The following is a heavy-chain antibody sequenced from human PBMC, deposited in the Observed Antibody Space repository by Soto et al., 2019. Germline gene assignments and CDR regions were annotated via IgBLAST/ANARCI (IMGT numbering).Heavy chain of an antibody. J-gene: IGHJ6*02. CDR1: GGSLSNYG. V-gene: IGHV1-69*12. CDR3: ARGDATKIVVTTYYGMDV. D-gene: IGHD4-17*01. Sequence: QVQLVQSGAEVKKPGSSVKVSCKASGGSLSNYGISWVRQAPGQGLEWMGGIIPVFGTANYAQKFQGRVTITADEFTSIVYMDVTGLTSEDTAVYYCARGDATKIVVTTYYGMDVWGQGTTVTVSS. CDR2: IIPVFGTA.